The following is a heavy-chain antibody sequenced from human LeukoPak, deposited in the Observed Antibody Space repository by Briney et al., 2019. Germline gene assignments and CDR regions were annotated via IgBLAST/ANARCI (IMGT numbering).Heavy chain of an antibody. Sequence: GGSLRLSCAASGFTFRNYAMSWVRQAPGKGLEWVSTLSEGGRASFYADSVKGRFTISRDNSKNTLYLQMNSLRAEDTAVYYCAKEGVDILTGQNDYWGQGTLVTVSS. CDR2: LSEGGRAS. J-gene: IGHJ4*02. D-gene: IGHD3-9*01. V-gene: IGHV3-23*01. CDR1: GFTFRNYA. CDR3: AKEGVDILTGQNDY.